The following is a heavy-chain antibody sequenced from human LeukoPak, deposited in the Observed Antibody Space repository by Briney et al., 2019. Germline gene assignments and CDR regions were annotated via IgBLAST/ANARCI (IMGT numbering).Heavy chain of an antibody. CDR1: GGSISSYY. CDR2: IFYSGST. D-gene: IGHD6-6*01. CDR3: ARHLLSSSGYYFDY. V-gene: IGHV4-59*08. J-gene: IGHJ4*02. Sequence: SETLSLTCTVSGGSISSYYWSWSRQPPGKGLEWIGDIFYSGSTNYNPSLKSRITIPVDPSKNQFSLKVSSVPPADPAVYYCARHLLSSSGYYFDYWGQGTLVTVS.